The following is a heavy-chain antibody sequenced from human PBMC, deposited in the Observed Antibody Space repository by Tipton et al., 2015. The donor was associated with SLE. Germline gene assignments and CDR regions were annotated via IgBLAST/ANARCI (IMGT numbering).Heavy chain of an antibody. D-gene: IGHD6-25*01. CDR2: IRTKTYDGTT. CDR3: ARCARPSGGGAGRPAAIFDY. V-gene: IGHV3-49*04. Sequence: SLRLSCTASGFTFADYAMSWVRQAPGKGLEWVAFIRTKTYDGTTEYAASVKGRFTISRDDSKSIAYLQMNSLETEDTAVYYCARCARPSGGGAGRPAAIFDYWRQGALVTVSS. CDR1: GFTFADYA. J-gene: IGHJ4*02.